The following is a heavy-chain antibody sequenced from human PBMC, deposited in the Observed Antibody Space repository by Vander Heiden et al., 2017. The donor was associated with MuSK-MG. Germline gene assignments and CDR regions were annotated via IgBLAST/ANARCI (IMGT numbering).Heavy chain of an antibody. CDR2: IKQDGSEK. D-gene: IGHD3-22*01. CDR1: GFTCSSYW. J-gene: IGHJ3*02. CDR3: ARVAGYYYDSSGYVVDAFDI. V-gene: IGHV3-7*01. Sequence: EVQLGEAGGGLVQPGGSVRVYWAAAGFTCSSYWMSWVRQAPGKGLEWVANIKQDGSEKYYVDSVKGRFTISRDNAKNSLYLQMNSLRAEDTAVYYCARVAGYYYDSSGYVVDAFDIWGQGTMVTVSS.